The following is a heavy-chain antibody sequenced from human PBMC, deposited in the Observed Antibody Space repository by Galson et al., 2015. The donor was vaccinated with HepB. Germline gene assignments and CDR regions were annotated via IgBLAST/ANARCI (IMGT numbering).Heavy chain of an antibody. Sequence: SVKVSCKASGYTFTNYDIHWVRQAPGQRLEWMGWINAANGSTKYSQKFQGRVTITRDTSASTAYMELSSLRSEDTAVFYCARGYYDFWSGPNWFDPWGQGTLVTVSS. D-gene: IGHD3-3*01. V-gene: IGHV1-3*01. CDR2: INAANGST. CDR1: GYTFTNYD. CDR3: ARGYYDFWSGPNWFDP. J-gene: IGHJ5*02.